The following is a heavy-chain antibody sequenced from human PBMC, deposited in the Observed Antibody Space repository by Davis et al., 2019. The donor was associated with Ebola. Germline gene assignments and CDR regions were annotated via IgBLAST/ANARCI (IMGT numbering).Heavy chain of an antibody. Sequence: ASVKVSCKASGYTFTSYGISWVRQAPGQGLEWMGWISAYNGNTNYAQKLQGRVTMTTDTSTSTAYMELSRLRSDDTAVYYCARAEYNWNYFAYWGQGTLVTVSS. CDR1: GYTFTSYG. D-gene: IGHD1-20*01. J-gene: IGHJ4*02. CDR3: ARAEYNWNYFAY. V-gene: IGHV1-18*01. CDR2: ISAYNGNT.